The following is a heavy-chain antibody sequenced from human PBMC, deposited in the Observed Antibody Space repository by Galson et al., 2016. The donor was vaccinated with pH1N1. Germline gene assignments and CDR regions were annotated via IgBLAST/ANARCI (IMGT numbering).Heavy chain of an antibody. D-gene: IGHD4-11*01. CDR1: GFSFKTYE. V-gene: IGHV3-48*03. CDR2: IIGSGSIT. Sequence: SLRLSCAASGFSFKTYEMHWVRQAPGKGLEWVSYIIGSGSITNYADSVKGRSTISRDNAKNSLYLHMNSLRADDTAVYYRARKGLPDYWGLGTTVTVSS. J-gene: IGHJ4*02. CDR3: ARKGLPDY.